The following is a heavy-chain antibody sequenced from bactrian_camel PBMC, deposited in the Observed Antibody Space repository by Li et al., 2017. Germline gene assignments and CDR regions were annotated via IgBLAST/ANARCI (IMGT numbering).Heavy chain of an antibody. Sequence: QVQLVESGGGSVQTGGSLKLSCRASGPAYSEYCMGWFRQVPGEEREGVAAINSDGDTSYAESVKGRFTISKDNAENTLYLQMNRLKPEDTAMYYCAYRSAHRCTGDFWTGDHARPLDINWGQGTQVTVS. CDR3: AYRSAHRCTGDFWTGDHARPLDIN. CDR2: INSDGDT. J-gene: IGHJ4*01. D-gene: IGHD7*01. CDR1: GPAYSEYC. V-gene: IGHV3S26*01.